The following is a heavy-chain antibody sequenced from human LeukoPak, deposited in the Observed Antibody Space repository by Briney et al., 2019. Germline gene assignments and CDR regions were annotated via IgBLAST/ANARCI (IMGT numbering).Heavy chain of an antibody. Sequence: PGGSLRLSCAASGFTFSSYAMSWVRQAPGKGLEWVSAIRGSGGSTYYAGSVKGRFTISRDNSKNTLYLQMNSLRAEDTAVYYCAKGYGSGSYYRVPFDYWGQGTLVTVSS. CDR1: GFTFSSYA. J-gene: IGHJ4*02. CDR2: IRGSGGST. D-gene: IGHD3-10*01. CDR3: AKGYGSGSYYRVPFDY. V-gene: IGHV3-23*01.